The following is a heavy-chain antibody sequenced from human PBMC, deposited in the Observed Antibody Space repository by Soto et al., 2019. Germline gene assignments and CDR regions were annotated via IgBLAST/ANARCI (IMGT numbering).Heavy chain of an antibody. CDR3: ARTYHTRAYFAYYFDS. CDR2: IRSKSTSYTT. D-gene: IGHD3-22*01. V-gene: IGHV3-72*01. CDR1: GFTFSDYY. Sequence: GGSLRLSCAASGFTFSDYYMDWVRQAPGKXLEWVGRIRSKSTSYTTEYATSVKGRFTISRDDSKNSLHLQMSSLGTEDTAVYYCARTYHTRAYFAYYFDSWGQGTLVTVSS. J-gene: IGHJ4*02.